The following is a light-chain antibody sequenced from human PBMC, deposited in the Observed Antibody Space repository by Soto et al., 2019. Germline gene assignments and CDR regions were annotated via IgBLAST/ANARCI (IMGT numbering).Light chain of an antibody. CDR1: SSDVGAYNY. Sequence: QSALTQPRSVYGSPGQSVTISCTGTSSDVGAYNYVSWYQQYPGKAPKVVIYEVSERPSGVPHRFSGSKSGNTASLIISGLQAEDEADYYCCSYAGSYTHVVFGGGTKLTVL. CDR3: CSYAGSYTHVV. V-gene: IGLV2-11*01. CDR2: EVS. J-gene: IGLJ2*01.